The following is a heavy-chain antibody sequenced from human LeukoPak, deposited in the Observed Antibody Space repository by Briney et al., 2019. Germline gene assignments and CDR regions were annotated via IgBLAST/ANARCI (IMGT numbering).Heavy chain of an antibody. CDR2: ICYSGST. CDR3: ARSVYIVVEYYFDC. V-gene: IGHV4-39*01. D-gene: IGHD2-15*01. J-gene: IGHJ4*02. CDR1: GGSISSSSYC. Sequence: SETLSLTCTVSGGSISSSSYCWGWIRQPPGKGLEWIGTICYSGSTFYNPSLKSRVTISVDTSKNQFSLRLSSVAAADTAVYYCARSVYIVVEYYFDCWGQGALVTVSS.